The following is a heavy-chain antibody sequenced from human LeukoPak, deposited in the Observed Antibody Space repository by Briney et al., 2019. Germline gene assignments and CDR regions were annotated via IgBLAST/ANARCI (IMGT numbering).Heavy chain of an antibody. Sequence: GGSLRLSCAASGFTFSSFVMYWVRQTPGKGLEWVSAIPPDGGDTDYADSVKGRFTISRDNSKNTLYLQMDSLRAEDTAVYYCASRDPCSGGTCYGLRYWGQGTLVTVSS. J-gene: IGHJ4*02. CDR1: GFTFSSFV. CDR3: ASRDPCSGGTCYGLRY. D-gene: IGHD2-15*01. V-gene: IGHV3-23*01. CDR2: IPPDGGDT.